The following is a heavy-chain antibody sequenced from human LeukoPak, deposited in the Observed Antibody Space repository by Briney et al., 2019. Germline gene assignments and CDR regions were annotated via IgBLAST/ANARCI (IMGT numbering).Heavy chain of an antibody. CDR2: IYSGGST. V-gene: IGHV3-53*01. CDR1: GFTVNSNY. CDR3: ASPTYYDFWSGYPRNGMDV. Sequence: GGSLRLSCAASGFTVNSNYMSWVRQAPGKGLEWVSVIYSGGSTYYADSVKGRFTISRDNSKNTLYLQMNSLRAEDTAVYYCASPTYYDFWSGYPRNGMDVWGQGTTVTVSS. J-gene: IGHJ6*02. D-gene: IGHD3-3*01.